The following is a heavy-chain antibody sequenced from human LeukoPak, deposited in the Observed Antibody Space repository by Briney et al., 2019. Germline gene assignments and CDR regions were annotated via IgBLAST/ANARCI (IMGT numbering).Heavy chain of an antibody. V-gene: IGHV4-39*01. Sequence: SETLSLTCTVSGGSISSNNYNWGWIRQPPGKGLEWIGSIYHSGSTYYNPSLESRVTISIDTSKTQFSLKVSSVTAADTAVYYCARRDNYGYFDYWGQGTLVTVSS. J-gene: IGHJ4*02. CDR2: IYHSGST. D-gene: IGHD5-24*01. CDR3: ARRDNYGYFDY. CDR1: GGSISSNNYN.